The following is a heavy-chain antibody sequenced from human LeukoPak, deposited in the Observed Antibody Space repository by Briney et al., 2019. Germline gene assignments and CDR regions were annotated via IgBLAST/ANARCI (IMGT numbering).Heavy chain of an antibody. V-gene: IGHV4-31*03. D-gene: IGHD2-2*01. Sequence: PSETLSLTCTVSGGSISSGGYYWSWIRQHPGKGLEWIGYIYYSGSTYYNPSLKSRVTISVDTSKNQFSLKLSSVTAADTAVYYCARTLLVVPAASDAFDIWGQGTMVTVSS. J-gene: IGHJ3*02. CDR1: GGSISSGGYY. CDR2: IYYSGST. CDR3: ARTLLVVPAASDAFDI.